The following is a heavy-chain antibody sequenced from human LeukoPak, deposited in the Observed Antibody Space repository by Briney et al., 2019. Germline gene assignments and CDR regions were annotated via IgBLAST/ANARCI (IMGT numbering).Heavy chain of an antibody. V-gene: IGHV3-9*01. J-gene: IGHJ6*02. Sequence: GGSLRLSCAASGFTFDDFAMHWVRQAPGKGLEWVSGISWNSGSIGYADSVKGRFTISRDNAKNSLYLQMNSLRAEDTALYYCAKDQGSSGWYYYYGMDVWGQGTTVTVSS. CDR1: GFTFDDFA. CDR2: ISWNSGSI. D-gene: IGHD6-19*01. CDR3: AKDQGSSGWYYYYGMDV.